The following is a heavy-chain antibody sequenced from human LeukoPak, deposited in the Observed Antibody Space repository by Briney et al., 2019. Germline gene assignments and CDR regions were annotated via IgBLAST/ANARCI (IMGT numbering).Heavy chain of an antibody. V-gene: IGHV3-30*14. J-gene: IGHJ4*02. D-gene: IGHD3-10*01. CDR1: GFTFSSYA. CDR3: ASDPPVYHGSGSPLGRRDY. Sequence: GGSLRLSCAASGFTFSSYAIHWVRQAPGKGLEWVAFVRYDGSNKYYADSVKGRFTISRDNSKNTLYLQMNSLRAEDTAVYYCASDPPVYHGSGSPLGRRDYWGQGTLVTVSS. CDR2: VRYDGSNK.